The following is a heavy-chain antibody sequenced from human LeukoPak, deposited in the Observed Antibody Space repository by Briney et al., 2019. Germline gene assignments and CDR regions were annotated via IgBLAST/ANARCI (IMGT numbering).Heavy chain of an antibody. J-gene: IGHJ4*02. CDR3: TRHLDYYGSGSYEY. V-gene: IGHV4-59*08. Sequence: KPSETLSLTCTVSGGSISGFHWSWIRQPPGKGLEWIGYIHYSGSTDYNPSLKSRATISVDTSKNQFSLKLSSVTAADTAVYYCTRHLDYYGSGSYEYWGQGTLVTVSS. D-gene: IGHD3-10*01. CDR1: GGSISGFH. CDR2: IHYSGST.